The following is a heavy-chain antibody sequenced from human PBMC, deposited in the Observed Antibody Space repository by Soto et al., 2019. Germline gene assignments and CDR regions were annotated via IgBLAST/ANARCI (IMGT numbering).Heavy chain of an antibody. Sequence: GASVKPSCTASGYSNSNYYMHWVRQAPRQGLEWMGIINPSGGSTYYAQKFQGRVTITADKSTSTAYMELSSLRSEGTAVYYCARATPDYGSGSPGMAVWGKGTTVTVSP. CDR1: GYSNSNYY. D-gene: IGHD3-10*01. V-gene: IGHV1-46*01. CDR3: ARATPDYGSGSPGMAV. J-gene: IGHJ6*04. CDR2: INPSGGST.